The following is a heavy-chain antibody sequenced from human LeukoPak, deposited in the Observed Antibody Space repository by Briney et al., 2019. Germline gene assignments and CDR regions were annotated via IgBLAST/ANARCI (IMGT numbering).Heavy chain of an antibody. J-gene: IGHJ4*02. CDR1: GGSISRYS. CDR3: ARDFTR. V-gene: IGHV4-4*07. Sequence: SETLSLTCTVSGGSISRYSWSWIRQPAGKGLEWIGRLYNSGNTNYNPSLKSRVIISVDTSKNQFSLKLSSVTAADTAVYYCARDFTRWGQGTLVTVSS. CDR2: LYNSGNT. D-gene: IGHD3-3*01.